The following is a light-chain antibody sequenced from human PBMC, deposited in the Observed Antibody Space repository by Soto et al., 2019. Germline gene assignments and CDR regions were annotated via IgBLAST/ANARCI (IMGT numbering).Light chain of an antibody. J-gene: IGKJ1*01. CDR1: QSINRD. CDR2: GAS. Sequence: EIVMTQSPATLSVSPVESATLSCRASQSINRDLAWYEQKPGQTPRRVIYGASTWGTGVPPRFTGSGSGTEFTLTISSLQPDDFATYYCQQYDSYSWTFGQGTKVDIK. CDR3: QQYDSYSWT. V-gene: IGKV3D-15*01.